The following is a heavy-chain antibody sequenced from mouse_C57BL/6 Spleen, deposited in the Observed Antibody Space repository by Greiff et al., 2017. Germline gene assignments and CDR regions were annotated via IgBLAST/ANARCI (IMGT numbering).Heavy chain of an antibody. J-gene: IGHJ1*03. D-gene: IGHD1-1*01. CDR3: AREEEYYGSSYWYFDV. CDR2: IYPRSGNT. Sequence: VQLQQSGAELARPGASVKLSCKASGYTFTSYGISWVKQRTGQGLEWIGEIYPRSGNTYYNEKFKGKATLTADKSSSTAYMELRSLTSEDSAVYFCAREEEYYGSSYWYFDVWGTGTTVTVSS. CDR1: GYTFTSYG. V-gene: IGHV1-81*01.